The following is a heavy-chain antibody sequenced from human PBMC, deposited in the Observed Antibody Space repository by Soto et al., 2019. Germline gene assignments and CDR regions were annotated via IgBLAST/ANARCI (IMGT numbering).Heavy chain of an antibody. CDR2: IYYSGNT. CDR3: ARTRPNYGDYEIPDY. V-gene: IGHV4-31*03. CDR1: GGSISSGGYY. D-gene: IGHD4-17*01. Sequence: QVQLQESGPGLVKPSQTLSLTCTVSGGSISSGGYYWSWIRQHPGKGLAWIGYIYYSGNTYYNPSLKSRVTISVDTSKNQFSLKLSSVTAADTAVYYCARTRPNYGDYEIPDYWGQGTLVTVSS. J-gene: IGHJ4*02.